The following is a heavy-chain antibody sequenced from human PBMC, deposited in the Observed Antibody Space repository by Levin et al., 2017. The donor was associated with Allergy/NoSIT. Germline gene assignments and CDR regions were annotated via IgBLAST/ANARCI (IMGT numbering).Heavy chain of an antibody. CDR1: GFTFSNHA. Sequence: PGGSLRLSCAASGFTFSNHAMSWVRQAPGKGLEWISSISGNGGSKDYADSVKGRFTISRDNSKNTLYLQMNSLRAEDTAVYYCGRLVYGGNSVARGDYWGPGTLVTVS. D-gene: IGHD4-23*01. J-gene: IGHJ4*02. CDR2: ISGNGGSK. V-gene: IGHV3-23*01. CDR3: GRLVYGGNSVARGDY.